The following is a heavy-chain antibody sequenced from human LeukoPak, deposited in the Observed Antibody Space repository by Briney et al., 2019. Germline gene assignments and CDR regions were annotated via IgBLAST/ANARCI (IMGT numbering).Heavy chain of an antibody. CDR3: ASLGY. Sequence: GGSLRLSCVVSGLIVTRDYMSWVRQAPGKGLEWVSDIYSGGSTYYADSVKGRFTISRDNSKNTLYLQMNSLRAAGTAVYYCASLGYWGQGTLVTVSS. J-gene: IGHJ4*02. CDR2: IYSGGST. CDR1: GLIVTRDY. V-gene: IGHV3-66*02.